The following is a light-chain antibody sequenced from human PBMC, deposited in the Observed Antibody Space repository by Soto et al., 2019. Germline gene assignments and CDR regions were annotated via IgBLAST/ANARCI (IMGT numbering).Light chain of an antibody. CDR3: QQRSTWPLT. V-gene: IGKV3-11*01. CDR2: DAS. J-gene: IGKJ4*01. Sequence: EIVLTQSPATLSLSPGERAALSCRATQSISSHLAWYQQKPGQAPRLLIYDASNRATGIPARFSGSGSATDFTLTISSLEPEDFAVYYCQQRSTWPLTFGGGTKVEIK. CDR1: QSISSH.